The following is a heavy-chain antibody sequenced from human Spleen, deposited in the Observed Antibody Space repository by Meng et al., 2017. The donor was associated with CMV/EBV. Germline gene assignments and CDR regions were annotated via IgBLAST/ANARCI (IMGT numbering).Heavy chain of an antibody. CDR1: GFTFSSYI. Sequence: GGSLRLSCVVPGFTFSSYIVSWVRQAPGKGLEWVSCISSDGQHEYYADSVKGRFTISSDSANSSVYLQMKSLRAEDTAVYYCAKAWWELLHPLAHYYFDSWGQGTLVTVSS. J-gene: IGHJ4*02. D-gene: IGHD1-26*01. CDR2: ISSDGQHE. CDR3: AKAWWELLHPLAHYYFDS. V-gene: IGHV3-21*04.